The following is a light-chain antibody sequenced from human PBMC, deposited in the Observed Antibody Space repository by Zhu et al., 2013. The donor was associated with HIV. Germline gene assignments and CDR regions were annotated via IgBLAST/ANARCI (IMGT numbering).Light chain of an antibody. Sequence: QSVLTQPPSVSAAPGQKVSISCSGSTSNIGDNFVSWYQKLPGTAPKLLIYDNFKRPSAIPDRFSGSKSGTSATLAITGLQTGDEADYYCVIWHGSLGVVFGGGTKLTVL. CDR2: DNF. CDR3: VIWHGSLGVV. V-gene: IGLV1-51*01. CDR1: TSNIGDNF. J-gene: IGLJ3*02.